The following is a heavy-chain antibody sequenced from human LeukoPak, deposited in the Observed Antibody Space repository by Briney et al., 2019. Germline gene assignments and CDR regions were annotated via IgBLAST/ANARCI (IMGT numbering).Heavy chain of an antibody. CDR1: GYTFTGYY. CDR3: AVVEQTYYYDSSARSRAYYYYMDV. CDR2: INPNSGGT. D-gene: IGHD3-22*01. J-gene: IGHJ6*03. Sequence: ASVKVSCKASGYTFTGYYMHWVRQAPGQGLEWMGWINPNSGGTNYAQKFQGRVTMTRDTSISTAYMELSRLRSDDTAVYYCAVVEQTYYYDSSARSRAYYYYMDVWGKGTTVTVSS. V-gene: IGHV1-2*02.